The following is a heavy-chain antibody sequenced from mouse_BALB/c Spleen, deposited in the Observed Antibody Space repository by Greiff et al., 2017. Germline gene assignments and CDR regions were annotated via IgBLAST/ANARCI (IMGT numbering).Heavy chain of an antibody. J-gene: IGHJ1*01. CDR1: GYTFTDYY. CDR3: ARGIYGNYGSWYFDV. D-gene: IGHD2-1*01. CDR2: IYPGSGNT. Sequence: VQVVESGAELARPGASVKLSCKASGYTFTDYYINWVKQRTGQGLEWIGEIYPGSGNTYYNEKFKGKATLTADKSSSTAYMQLSSLTSEDSAVYFCARGIYGNYGSWYFDVWGAGTTVTVSS. V-gene: IGHV1-77*01.